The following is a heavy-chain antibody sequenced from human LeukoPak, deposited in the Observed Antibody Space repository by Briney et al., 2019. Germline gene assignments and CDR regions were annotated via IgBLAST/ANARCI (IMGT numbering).Heavy chain of an antibody. CDR3: ARLDIVVVPASIPAVGFDP. V-gene: IGHV4-34*01. CDR2: INHSGST. J-gene: IGHJ5*02. CDR1: GGSFSGYY. D-gene: IGHD2-2*01. Sequence: SETLSLTCTVYGGSFSGYYWSWIRQPPGKGLEWIGEINHSGSTNFNPSLKSRVTMSVDTSKNQFSLKLSSVTAADTAVYFCARLDIVVVPASIPAVGFDPWGQGTLVTVSS.